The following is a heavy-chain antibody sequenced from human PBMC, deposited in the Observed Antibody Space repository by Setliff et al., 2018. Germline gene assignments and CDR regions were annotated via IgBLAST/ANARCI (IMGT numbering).Heavy chain of an antibody. V-gene: IGHV4-39*01. Sequence: SETLSLTCTVSGASITSGTYYWGWIRQPPGKGLEWIGRIHYSGTTYSNASLASRLTISVDTSKNQFSLKLTSVTAADTAVYYCARTGTYRYFDYWGQGTLVTVSS. D-gene: IGHD1-1*01. J-gene: IGHJ4*02. CDR3: ARTGTYRYFDY. CDR2: IHYSGTT. CDR1: GASITSGTYY.